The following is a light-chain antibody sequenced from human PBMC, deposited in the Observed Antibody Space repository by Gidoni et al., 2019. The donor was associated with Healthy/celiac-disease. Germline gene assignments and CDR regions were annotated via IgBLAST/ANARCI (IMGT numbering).Light chain of an antibody. CDR3: SSYTRSSTLV. V-gene: IGLV2-14*03. CDR2: DVT. J-gene: IGLJ2*01. Sequence: QSALTQPASASGSPGQSITISCTGTSSDVGGYNYVSWYQQHPGKAPHLVIYDVTNRPSAVSNRFSGSKSGTTASLTISGLQAEDEADYYCSSYTRSSTLVFGGGTKLTVL. CDR1: SSDVGGYNY.